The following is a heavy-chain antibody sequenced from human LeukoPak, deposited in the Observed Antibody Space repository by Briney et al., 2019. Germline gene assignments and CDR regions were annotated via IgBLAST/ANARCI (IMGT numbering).Heavy chain of an antibody. V-gene: IGHV3-21*01. Sequence: PGGSLRLSCAASGFTFSSYSMNWVRQAPGKGLEWVSSISSSSSSYIYYADSVKGRFTISRDNAKNSLYLQMNSLRAEDTAVYYCARGNVYDFWSGSSYYFDYWGQGTLVTVSS. D-gene: IGHD3-3*01. J-gene: IGHJ4*02. CDR2: ISSSSSSYI. CDR1: GFTFSSYS. CDR3: ARGNVYDFWSGSSYYFDY.